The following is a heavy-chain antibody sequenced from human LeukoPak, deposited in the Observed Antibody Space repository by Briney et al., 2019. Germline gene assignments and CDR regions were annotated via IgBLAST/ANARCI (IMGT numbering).Heavy chain of an antibody. V-gene: IGHV1-2*02. D-gene: IGHD3-10*01. Sequence: GASVKVFCKASGYTFSGYYIFWVRRAPGQGLEWMGWINPNSGGTNYAQEFQGRVTMTRDTSITTAYMELSTLRSDDTAVYYCALIGDHAWFDPWGQGTLVTVSS. J-gene: IGHJ5*02. CDR2: INPNSGGT. CDR3: ALIGDHAWFDP. CDR1: GYTFSGYY.